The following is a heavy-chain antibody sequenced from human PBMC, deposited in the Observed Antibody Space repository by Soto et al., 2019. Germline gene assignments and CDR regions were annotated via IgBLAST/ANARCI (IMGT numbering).Heavy chain of an antibody. V-gene: IGHV4-59*01. CDR1: GGSISSYY. Sequence: SETLSLTCTVSGGSISSYYWSWIRQPPGKGLEWIGYIYYSGSINYNPSLKSRVTISVDTSKNQFSLKLSSVTAADTAVYYCARDLGCSSTSCPRDAFDIWGQGTMVTVSS. D-gene: IGHD2-2*01. CDR2: IYYSGSI. J-gene: IGHJ3*02. CDR3: ARDLGCSSTSCPRDAFDI.